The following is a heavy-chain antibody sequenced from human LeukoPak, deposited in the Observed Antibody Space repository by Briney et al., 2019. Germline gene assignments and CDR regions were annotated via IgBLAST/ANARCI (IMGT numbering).Heavy chain of an antibody. CDR2: MYYTGST. D-gene: IGHD6-6*01. Sequence: SETLSLTCTVSNGSISGSSYYWGWIRQPPGKGLEWIGGMYYTGSTYYNPSLKSRVTIGVDTAKNQFSLRLTSVTATDTAFYYCARRRNWHLVFDYWGQGILVTVSS. CDR1: NGSISGSSYY. CDR3: ARRRNWHLVFDY. V-gene: IGHV4-39*01. J-gene: IGHJ4*02.